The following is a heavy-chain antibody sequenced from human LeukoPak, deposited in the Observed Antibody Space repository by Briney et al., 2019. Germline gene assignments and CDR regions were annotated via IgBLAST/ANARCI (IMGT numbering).Heavy chain of an antibody. CDR3: EIGYDSSGFSDAFDI. V-gene: IGHV3-48*01. J-gene: IGHJ3*02. CDR1: GVTSSSYA. Sequence: PLGSLRHSCEPSGVTSSSYAMSWVRQGPGEGVGWGSPISSSSSTIYDADAVKGRFTISRDNAKNSLYLQMNSLRAEDTAVYYCEIGYDSSGFSDAFDIWGQGTMVTVSS. D-gene: IGHD3-22*01. CDR2: ISSSSSTI.